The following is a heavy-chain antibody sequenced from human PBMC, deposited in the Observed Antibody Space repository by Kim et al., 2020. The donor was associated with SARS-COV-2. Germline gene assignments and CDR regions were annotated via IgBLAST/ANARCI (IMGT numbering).Heavy chain of an antibody. Sequence: GGSLRLSCAASGFTFSSYSMNWVRQAPGKGLEWVSYISSSSSTIYYADSVKGRFTISRDNAKNSLYLQMNSLRDEDTAVYYCARAGRYCSSTSCYRVDIWGQGTMVTVSS. J-gene: IGHJ3*02. CDR3: ARAGRYCSSTSCYRVDI. V-gene: IGHV3-48*02. CDR1: GFTFSSYS. CDR2: ISSSSSTI. D-gene: IGHD2-2*02.